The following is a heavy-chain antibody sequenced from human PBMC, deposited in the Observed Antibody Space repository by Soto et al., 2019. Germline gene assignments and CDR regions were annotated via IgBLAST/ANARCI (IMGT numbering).Heavy chain of an antibody. CDR3: ASSTGAFGGLFVVPSDY. D-gene: IGHD3-16*02. J-gene: IGHJ4*02. Sequence: EVQLLESGGGLVQPGGSLRLSCAASGFTYESYAMSWVRQAPGKGLEWVSGINSGGTVAHYADSVKDRFAISTDNSKNTLSLEMNSLRAADTGLYYCASSTGAFGGLFVVPSDYWGQGTLVTV. CDR1: GFTYESYA. CDR2: INSGGTVA. V-gene: IGHV3-23*01.